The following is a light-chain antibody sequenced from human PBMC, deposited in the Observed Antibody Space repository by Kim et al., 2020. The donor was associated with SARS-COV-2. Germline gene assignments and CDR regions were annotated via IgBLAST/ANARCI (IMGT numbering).Light chain of an antibody. CDR3: SSYIRGSTNYV. Sequence: SITISCTGTSSDVGGYKYVSWYQQHPGKAPKLVIYEVDHRPSGVSIRFSGSKSGNTASLTISGLQAEDEADYYCSSYIRGSTNYVFGTGTKVTVL. CDR1: SSDVGGYKY. V-gene: IGLV2-14*01. CDR2: EVD. J-gene: IGLJ1*01.